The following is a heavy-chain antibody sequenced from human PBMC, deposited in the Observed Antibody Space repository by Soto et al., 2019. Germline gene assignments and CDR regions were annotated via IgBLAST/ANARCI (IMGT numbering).Heavy chain of an antibody. D-gene: IGHD2-15*01. Sequence: EVQLLESGGGLVQPGGSLRLSCTASGFTFSDHAMTWVRQAPGKGLQWLSGINGGGSGAYYADSVKGRFTVSTANSNNTLFLQMDSLSVEDTAVYYCAIDLWWYTHWGQGTLVTVSS. CDR2: INGGGSGA. CDR1: GFTFSDHA. CDR3: AIDLWWYTH. J-gene: IGHJ1*01. V-gene: IGHV3-23*01.